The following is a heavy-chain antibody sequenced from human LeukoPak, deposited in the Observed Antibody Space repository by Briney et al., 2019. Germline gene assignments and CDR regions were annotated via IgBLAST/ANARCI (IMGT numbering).Heavy chain of an antibody. V-gene: IGHV4-34*01. D-gene: IGHD6-13*01. CDR3: ARVDWYSNSPYYYYMDV. J-gene: IGHJ6*03. CDR1: GGSFSGYY. CDR2: INHSGST. Sequence: SETLSLTCAVYGGSFSGYYWSWIRQPPGKGLDWIGEINHSGSTKYNPSLKSRVTISVDTSKNQFSLKLNSVTAADTAVYYCARVDWYSNSPYYYYMDVWDKGTTVTVSS.